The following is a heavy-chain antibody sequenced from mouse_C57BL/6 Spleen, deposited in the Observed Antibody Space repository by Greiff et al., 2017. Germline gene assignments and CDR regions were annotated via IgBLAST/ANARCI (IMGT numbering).Heavy chain of an antibody. V-gene: IGHV1-39*01. CDR3: ARSTTVVGYFDY. CDR1: GYSFTDYN. D-gene: IGHD1-1*01. J-gene: IGHJ2*01. Sequence: EVQLQQSGPELVKPGASVKISCKASGYSFTDYNMNWVKQSNGKSLEWIGVINPNHGTTSYNQKFKGKATLTVDPSSSPAYMQLNSLTSEDSAVYYFARSTTVVGYFDYWGQGTTLTVSS. CDR2: INPNHGTT.